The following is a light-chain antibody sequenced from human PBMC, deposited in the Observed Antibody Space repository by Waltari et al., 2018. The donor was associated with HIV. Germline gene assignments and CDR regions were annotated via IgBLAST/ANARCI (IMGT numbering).Light chain of an antibody. J-gene: IGLJ2*01. CDR2: EVS. V-gene: IGLV2-14*01. CDR3: SSYTSSSTPVV. Sequence: QSALTQPASVSGSPGQSITISCTGTSSDAGGYNYGSWYQQHPGKAPKLMIYEVSNRPSGVSNRFSGSTSGNTASLTISGLQAEDDADYYCSSYTSSSTPVVFGGGTKLTVL. CDR1: SSDAGGYNY.